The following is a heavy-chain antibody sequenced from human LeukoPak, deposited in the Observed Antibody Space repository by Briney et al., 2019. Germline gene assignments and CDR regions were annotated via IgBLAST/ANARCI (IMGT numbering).Heavy chain of an antibody. CDR1: GYTFTSYG. CDR2: IDASNGNT. J-gene: IGHJ4*02. D-gene: IGHD3-16*01. V-gene: IGHV1-18*01. Sequence: ASVKVSCKASGYTFTSYGVSWFRQAPGQGLEWVGWIDASNGNTNYAQKFQGRVTITRDTSTTTAYMEVRSLTFDDTAVYYCARDYHYVPDFWGQGTLDTVSS. CDR3: ARDYHYVPDF.